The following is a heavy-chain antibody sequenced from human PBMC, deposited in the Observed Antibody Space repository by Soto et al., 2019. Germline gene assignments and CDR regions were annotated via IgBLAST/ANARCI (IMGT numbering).Heavy chain of an antibody. V-gene: IGHV1-69*13. D-gene: IGHD3-10*01. Sequence: ASVKVSCKASGGTFSSYAISWVRQAPGQGLEWMGGIIPIFGTANYAQKFQGRVTITADESTSTAYMELSSLRSEDTAVYYCARNYGSGSPRYYGMDVWGQGTTVTVSS. CDR3: ARNYGSGSPRYYGMDV. J-gene: IGHJ6*02. CDR2: IIPIFGTA. CDR1: GGTFSSYA.